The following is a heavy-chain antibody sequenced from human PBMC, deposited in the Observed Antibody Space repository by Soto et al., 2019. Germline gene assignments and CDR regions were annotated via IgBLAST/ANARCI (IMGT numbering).Heavy chain of an antibody. D-gene: IGHD3-3*01. CDR1: GYTFTSYG. V-gene: IGHV1-18*01. CDR2: ISAYNGNT. CDR3: ARDSTDGYYDFWSGYTNGAWFDP. J-gene: IGHJ5*02. Sequence: QVQLVQSGAEVKKPGASVKVSCKASGYTFTSYGISWVRQAPGQGLEWMGWISAYNGNTNYAQKVQGRVTMTTDTSTSTAYMELRSLRSDDTAVYYCARDSTDGYYDFWSGYTNGAWFDPWGQGTLVTVSS.